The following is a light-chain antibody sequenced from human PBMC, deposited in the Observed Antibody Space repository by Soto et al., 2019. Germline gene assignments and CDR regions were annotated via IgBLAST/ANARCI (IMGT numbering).Light chain of an antibody. CDR3: QQRASWPPFT. V-gene: IGKV3-11*01. CDR2: DAF. CDR1: RSIGTS. J-gene: IGKJ4*01. Sequence: EVVWTQSPATLSLSPGESATLSCRASRSIGTSLAWYQHRPGQPPRLLIYDAFNRATGIPARFSGGGSGTDFTLTITSLEPEDFAVYYCQQRASWPPFTFGGGTKVDIK.